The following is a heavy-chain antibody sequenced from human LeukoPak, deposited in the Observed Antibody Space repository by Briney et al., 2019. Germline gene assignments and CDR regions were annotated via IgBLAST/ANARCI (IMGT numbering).Heavy chain of an antibody. D-gene: IGHD3-9*01. V-gene: IGHV3-53*01. CDR2: ITSGRST. J-gene: IGHJ4*02. Sequence: PGGSLRLSCAVSGLFVSSDYMTWVRQAPGKGLEWVSGITSGRSTYYADSVKGRFTISRDNSKNTLYLQMNSLRAEDTALYYCAKDSDVLTGYYGYWGQGTLVTVSS. CDR1: GLFVSSDY. CDR3: AKDSDVLTGYYGY.